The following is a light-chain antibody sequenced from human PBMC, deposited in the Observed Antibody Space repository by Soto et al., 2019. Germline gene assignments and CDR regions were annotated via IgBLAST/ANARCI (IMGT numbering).Light chain of an antibody. CDR2: DVS. V-gene: IGLV2-11*01. CDR3: CSHAGSFTLV. CDR1: SSDVGGYNY. Sequence: QSALTQPRSVSGSPGQSVPISCTGTSSDVGGYNYVSWYQKYPGKAPRLMIYDVSKRPSGVPDRFSGSKSGNTASLTISGLQAEDEADYYCCSHAGSFTLVFGGGTKVTVL. J-gene: IGLJ2*01.